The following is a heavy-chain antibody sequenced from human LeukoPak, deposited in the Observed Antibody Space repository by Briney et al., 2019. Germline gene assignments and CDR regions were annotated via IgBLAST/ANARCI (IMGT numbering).Heavy chain of an antibody. CDR1: GFTFSSYG. D-gene: IGHD3-22*01. V-gene: IGHV3-33*01. CDR2: IWYDGSNK. J-gene: IGHJ5*02. Sequence: GRSLRLSCAASGFTFSSYGMHWVRQAPGKGLEWVAVIWYDGSNKYYADSVKGRFTISRDNSKNTLYLQMNSLRAEDTAVYYCAGGGYPNWFDPWGQGTLVTVSS. CDR3: AGGGYPNWFDP.